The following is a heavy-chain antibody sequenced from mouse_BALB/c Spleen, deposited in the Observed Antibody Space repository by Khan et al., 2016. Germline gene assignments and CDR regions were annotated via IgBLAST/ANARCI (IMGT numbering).Heavy chain of an antibody. Sequence: QVQLQQSGAELVRPWASVTLSCKASGYTFTDYEMHWVKQTPVHGLEWIGAIDPETGGTAYNQKFKGKATLTADKSSSTAYMELRSLTSEDSAVYYCQDFDYWGQGTTLTVSS. V-gene: IGHV1-15*01. J-gene: IGHJ2*01. CDR2: IDPETGGT. CDR3: QDFDY. CDR1: GYTFTDYE.